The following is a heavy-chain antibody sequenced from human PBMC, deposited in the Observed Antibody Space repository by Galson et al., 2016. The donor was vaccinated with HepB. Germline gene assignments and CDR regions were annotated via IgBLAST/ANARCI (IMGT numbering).Heavy chain of an antibody. D-gene: IGHD6-19*01. CDR2: IYFTGNT. V-gene: IGHV4-39*01. CDR3: AKHGQWLLTNQF. Sequence: ETLSLTCTVSGDSINGANNYWGWIRQPPGKGLEWLGSIYFTGNTYYNPSLMSRITVSVDTSKNQFSLTLRSVTAADTAVYYCAKHGQWLLTNQFWGRGTLVTVSS. J-gene: IGHJ4*02. CDR1: GDSINGANNY.